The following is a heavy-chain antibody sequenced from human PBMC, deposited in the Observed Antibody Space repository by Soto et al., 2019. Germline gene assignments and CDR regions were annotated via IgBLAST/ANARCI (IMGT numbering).Heavy chain of an antibody. Sequence: SQALPLTGAISGDSVSTDSAAWNWIRQSPSRGLEWLGRTYYRSKWYNDYAVSVKSRITINPDTSKNQFSLKLNSVTPEDTAVYYCARDRLQLPRNDYYYGMDVWGQGTPVTVSS. CDR1: GDSVSTDSAA. D-gene: IGHD2-2*01. CDR2: TYYRSKWYN. CDR3: ARDRLQLPRNDYYYGMDV. V-gene: IGHV6-1*01. J-gene: IGHJ6*01.